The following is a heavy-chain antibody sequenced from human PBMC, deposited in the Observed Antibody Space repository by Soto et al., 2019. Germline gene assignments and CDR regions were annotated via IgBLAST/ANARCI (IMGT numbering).Heavy chain of an antibody. Sequence: PGGSLRLSCAASGGTFGSYSMNWVRQAPGKGLEWISFISTTSSDIYYADSVKGRFTISRDNAKNSLSLQMNSLRAEDTAVYYCLRDVAVLADYWGQGTLVTVSS. V-gene: IGHV3-48*01. J-gene: IGHJ4*02. CDR2: ISTTSSDI. CDR1: GGTFGSYS. CDR3: LRDVAVLADY. D-gene: IGHD2-21*01.